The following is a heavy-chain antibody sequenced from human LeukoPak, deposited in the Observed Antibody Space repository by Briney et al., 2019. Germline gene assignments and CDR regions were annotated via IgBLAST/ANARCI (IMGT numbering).Heavy chain of an antibody. CDR3: ARPHCSSTDCHPPEWFDP. V-gene: IGHV1-8*01. Sequence: ASVRVSCKTSGYTFTNYDINWVRQATGQGLEWMGWMNPNSGNTGYAQKFQGRVTMTRNTSISTAYMELSSLRSEDTAVYYCARPHCSSTDCHPPEWFDPWGQGTLVAVSS. CDR1: GYTFTNYD. J-gene: IGHJ5*02. CDR2: MNPNSGNT. D-gene: IGHD2-2*01.